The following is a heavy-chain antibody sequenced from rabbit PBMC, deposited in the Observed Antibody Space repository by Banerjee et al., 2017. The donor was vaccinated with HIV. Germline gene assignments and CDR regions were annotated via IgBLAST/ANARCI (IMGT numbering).Heavy chain of an antibody. J-gene: IGHJ3*01. CDR2: IYLGSSGST. D-gene: IGHD4-1*01. V-gene: IGHV1S40*01. CDR3: ARDLAGVIGWNFGL. Sequence: TCTASGFSFSDKYVMSWVRQAPGKGLEGIACIYLGSSGSTYYASWAKGRFTISKTSSTTVTLQMTSLTAADTATYFCARDLAGVIGWNFGLWGQGTLVTVS. CDR1: GFSFSDKYV.